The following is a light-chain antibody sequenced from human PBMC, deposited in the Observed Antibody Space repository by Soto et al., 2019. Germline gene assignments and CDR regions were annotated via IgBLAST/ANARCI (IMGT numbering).Light chain of an antibody. CDR3: QQSYSTPT. CDR2: AAS. J-gene: IGKJ1*01. V-gene: IGKV1-39*01. Sequence: SKLTASPASMVRSVGHRVTIPSRASQTITTYLTWYQQKPGKAPKLLIYAASSLHSGVPSRFSGSGSGTDFTLTISSLQPEDFATYYCQQSYSTPTFGQASKV. CDR1: QTITTY.